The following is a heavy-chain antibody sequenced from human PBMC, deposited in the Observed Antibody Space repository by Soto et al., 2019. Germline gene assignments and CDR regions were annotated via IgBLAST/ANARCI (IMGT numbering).Heavy chain of an antibody. CDR1: GFTFSSYS. Sequence: GVLRLSCAASGFTFSSYSMNWVRQAPGKGLEWVSSISSSSSYIYYADSVKGRFTISRGNAKNSLYLQMNSLRAEDTAVYYCARDGTTAAGTTDYCGQGTLVT. V-gene: IGHV3-21*01. CDR2: ISSSSSYI. D-gene: IGHD6-13*01. CDR3: ARDGTTAAGTTDY. J-gene: IGHJ4*02.